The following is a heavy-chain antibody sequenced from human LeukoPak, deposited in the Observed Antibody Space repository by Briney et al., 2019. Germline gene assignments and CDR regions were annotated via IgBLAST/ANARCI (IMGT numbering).Heavy chain of an antibody. Sequence: SGGSLRLSCAASGFTFSYYSINWVRQAPGKGLEWVSSVSSSGSTIYYADSVKGRFSMSRDNAKNSVYLQMTSLRDEDTAVYYCARGRGSSNYLDYWGQGTLVTVSS. CDR2: VSSSGSTI. D-gene: IGHD6-13*01. CDR1: GFTFSYYS. J-gene: IGHJ4*02. V-gene: IGHV3-48*02. CDR3: ARGRGSSNYLDY.